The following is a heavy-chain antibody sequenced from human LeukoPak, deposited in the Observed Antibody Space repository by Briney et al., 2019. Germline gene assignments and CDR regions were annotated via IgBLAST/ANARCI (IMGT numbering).Heavy chain of an antibody. V-gene: IGHV1-8*01. CDR2: MNPNSGNT. J-gene: IGHJ5*02. Sequence: ASVKVSCKASGYTFTSYDINWVRQATGQGLEWMGWMNPNSGNTGYAQKFQGRVTMTRNTSISTAYMELSSLRSEDTAVYYCARVRYKMATINNWLDPWGQGTLVTVSS. D-gene: IGHD5-24*01. CDR1: GYTFTSYD. CDR3: ARVRYKMATINNWLDP.